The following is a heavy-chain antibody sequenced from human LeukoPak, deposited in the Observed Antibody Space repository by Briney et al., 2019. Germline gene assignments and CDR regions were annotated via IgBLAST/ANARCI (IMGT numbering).Heavy chain of an antibody. CDR1: GYTFTVKF. V-gene: IGHV1-2*04. CDR2: IEPNSGGA. CDR3: AVENFYDRSGYSKALDY. Sequence: ASVKVSCKTSGYTFTVKFLHWLRQAPGQGLEWMAGIEPNSGGAVYGQNFRGWVTVTRDTSVSTAYMELSRLRSDDTAVYYCAVENFYDRSGYSKALDYWGQGTLVTVSS. J-gene: IGHJ4*02. D-gene: IGHD3-22*01.